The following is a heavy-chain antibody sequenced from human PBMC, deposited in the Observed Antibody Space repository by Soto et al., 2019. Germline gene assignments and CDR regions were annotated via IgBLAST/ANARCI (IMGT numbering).Heavy chain of an antibody. V-gene: IGHV4-4*07. CDR2: MSSNGRT. Sequence: SETLSLTCDVSGASMTTYSGSWIRQSAGNGLEWIGHMSSNGRTNYIPSLKNRITMSIDTSKRQFSLNLKFVTAADTAVYFCARDQSGAADIWGQGTMVTVSS. CDR3: ARDQSGAADI. J-gene: IGHJ3*02. CDR1: GASMTTYS. D-gene: IGHD7-27*01.